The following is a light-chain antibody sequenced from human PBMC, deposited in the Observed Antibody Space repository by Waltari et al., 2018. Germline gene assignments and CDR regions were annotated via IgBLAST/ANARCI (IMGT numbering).Light chain of an antibody. V-gene: IGKV3-20*01. CDR2: SAS. Sequence: EIVLTQSPGTVSLSPGDRATLPCRASQSVGSSLAWFQQKPGQAPRLLIYSASSRATGIPDRFSGSGSGTDFTLTITRLEPGDFAVYYCQQYGSSPYTFGQGTKLEIK. J-gene: IGKJ2*01. CDR3: QQYGSSPYT. CDR1: QSVGSS.